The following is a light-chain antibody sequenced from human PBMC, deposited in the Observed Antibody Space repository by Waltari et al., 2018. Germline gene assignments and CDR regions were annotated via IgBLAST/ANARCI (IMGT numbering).Light chain of an antibody. V-gene: IGKV1-12*01. Sequence: DIRMTQSPSSVSASVGDRVTITGRASQDIITWLAWYQQKPGKAPRLLFYHASGLQSGVPSRFSGRGSGTDFTLTISSLQPEDFATSSCQQSGTFPPTFGPGTKVEI. J-gene: IGKJ1*01. CDR2: HAS. CDR1: QDIITW. CDR3: QQSGTFPPT.